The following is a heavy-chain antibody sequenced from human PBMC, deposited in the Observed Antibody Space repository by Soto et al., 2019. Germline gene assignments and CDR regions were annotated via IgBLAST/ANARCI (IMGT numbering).Heavy chain of an antibody. CDR3: ARDPPDFLSAFDY. D-gene: IGHD6-19*01. CDR2: TYITGDT. V-gene: IGHV4-4*07. Sequence: PSETLSLTCSVSGDSISSYYWSWIRQSAGKGLEWIGRTYITGDTNYNPSLKSRISINPDTSKNQVSLQLNSVTPADTAVYYCARDPPDFLSAFDYWGRGTLVTVSS. CDR1: GDSISSYY. J-gene: IGHJ4*02.